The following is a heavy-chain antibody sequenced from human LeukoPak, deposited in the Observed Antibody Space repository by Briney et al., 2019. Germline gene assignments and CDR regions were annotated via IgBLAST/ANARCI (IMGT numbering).Heavy chain of an antibody. D-gene: IGHD3-3*01. CDR3: ARDPGGITIFGVVTGELDY. Sequence: ASVKVSCKASGYTFTSYYMHWVRQAPGQGLEWMGIINPSGGSTSYAQKFQGRVTMTTDTSTSTAYMELRSLRSDDTAVYYCARDPGGITIFGVVTGELDYWGQGTLVTVSS. CDR2: INPSGGST. J-gene: IGHJ4*02. V-gene: IGHV1-46*01. CDR1: GYTFTSYY.